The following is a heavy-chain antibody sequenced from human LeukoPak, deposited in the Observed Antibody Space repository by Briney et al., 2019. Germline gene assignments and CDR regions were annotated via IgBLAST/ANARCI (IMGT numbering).Heavy chain of an antibody. V-gene: IGHV3-23*01. CDR1: GFTFSSYA. J-gene: IGHJ4*02. CDR3: AKAPINQYCSSTSCYLDY. CDR2: ISGSGGST. D-gene: IGHD2-2*01. Sequence: PGGSLRLSCAASGFTFSSYAMSWVRQAPGKGLEWVSAISGSGGSTYYADSVKGRFTISRDNSKNTLYLQMNSLRAEDTAVYYCAKAPINQYCSSTSCYLDYWGQGTLVTVSS.